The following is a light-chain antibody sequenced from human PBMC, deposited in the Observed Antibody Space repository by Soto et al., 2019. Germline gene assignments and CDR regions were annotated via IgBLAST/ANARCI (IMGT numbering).Light chain of an antibody. CDR2: DAS. CDR1: QGISSA. J-gene: IGKJ5*01. Sequence: AIQLTQSPSSLSASVGDRVTITCRASQGISSALAWYQQKPGKAPKLLIYDASSLESGVPSRFSGSGSGTDFTLTISSLQPEDFATYYWQQFNNYPFAFGQGTRLEIK. V-gene: IGKV1D-13*01. CDR3: QQFNNYPFA.